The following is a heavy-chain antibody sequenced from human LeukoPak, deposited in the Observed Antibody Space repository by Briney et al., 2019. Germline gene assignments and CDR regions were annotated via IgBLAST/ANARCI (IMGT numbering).Heavy chain of an antibody. V-gene: IGHV4-30-2*01. Sequence: PSQTLSLTCAVSGGSISSGGYSWSWIRQPPGKGLEWIGYIYHSGSTYYNPSLKSRVTISVDRSKNQFSLKLSSVTAADTAVYYCARAGYCSGGSCYEYGVFDYWGQGTLVTVSS. J-gene: IGHJ4*02. CDR1: GGSISSGGYS. CDR2: IYHSGST. CDR3: ARAGYCSGGSCYEYGVFDY. D-gene: IGHD2-15*01.